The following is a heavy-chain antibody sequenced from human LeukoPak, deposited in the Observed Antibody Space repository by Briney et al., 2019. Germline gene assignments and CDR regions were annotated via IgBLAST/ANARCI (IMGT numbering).Heavy chain of an antibody. CDR1: GYSISSGYY. J-gene: IGHJ4*02. D-gene: IGHD3-10*01. Sequence: SETLSLTCAVSGYSISSGYYWGWIRPPPGKGLEWIGTIYHSGTTYYNPSLKSRVTISVDTSKNQFSLKLSSVTAADTAAYYCARRYYYGEPFDYWGQGTLVTVSS. CDR3: ARRYYYGEPFDY. CDR2: IYHSGTT. V-gene: IGHV4-38-2*01.